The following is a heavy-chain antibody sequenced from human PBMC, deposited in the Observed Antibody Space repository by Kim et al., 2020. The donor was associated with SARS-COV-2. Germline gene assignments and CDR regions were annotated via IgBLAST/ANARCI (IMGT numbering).Heavy chain of an antibody. CDR1: GASLRYYY. D-gene: IGHD4-17*01. V-gene: IGHV4-59*01. Sequence: SETLSLTCTVSGASLRYYYWSWIRQSPGKAPEWIGYMFDGGNTKYNPSLKSRVTISVDTSKNQFTLNLRSVTVADTAVYFCARGSQTTVLYWGQGTLATV. J-gene: IGHJ4*02. CDR3: ARGSQTTVLY. CDR2: MFDGGNT.